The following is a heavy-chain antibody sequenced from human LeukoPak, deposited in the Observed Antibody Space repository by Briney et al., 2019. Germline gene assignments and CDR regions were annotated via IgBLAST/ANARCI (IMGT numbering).Heavy chain of an antibody. D-gene: IGHD4-23*01. J-gene: IGHJ4*02. CDR1: GFTFSSYG. CDR2: IRYDESKT. CDR3: AKGYGGSHFDY. V-gene: IGHV3-30*02. Sequence: GGSLRLSCAASGFTFSSYGMHWVRQAPGKGLEWVAFIRYDESKTYYADSVRGRFIISRDNSKNTLYLQMNGLRVADTAIYYCAKGYGGSHFDYWGQGALVAVSS.